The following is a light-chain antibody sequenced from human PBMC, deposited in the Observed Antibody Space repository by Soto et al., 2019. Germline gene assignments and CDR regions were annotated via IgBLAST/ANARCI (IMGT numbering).Light chain of an antibody. Sequence: QSVLTQPRSVSGSPGQSVTISCTGTNSDVGGYEFVSWYQQHPGKAPKLLIYDVSKWPSGVPDRFSGSRSGNTASLTISGLQAEDEADYYCCAYAGSYTYVFGTGTKVTVL. CDR3: CAYAGSYTYV. CDR2: DVS. V-gene: IGLV2-11*01. J-gene: IGLJ1*01. CDR1: NSDVGGYEF.